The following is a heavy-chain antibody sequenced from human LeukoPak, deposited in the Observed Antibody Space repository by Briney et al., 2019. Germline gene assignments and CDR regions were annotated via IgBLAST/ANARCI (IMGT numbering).Heavy chain of an antibody. CDR2: ISSSGSTI. CDR3: ARVVVAATWDV. J-gene: IGHJ4*02. V-gene: IGHV3-48*03. Sequence: GGSLRLSCVASGFTFSSYEMNWVRRAPGKGLEWVSYISSSGSTIYYADSVKGRFTISRDNAKNSLYLQMNSLRAEDTAVYYCARVVVAATWDVWGQGTLVTVSS. CDR1: GFTFSSYE. D-gene: IGHD2-15*01.